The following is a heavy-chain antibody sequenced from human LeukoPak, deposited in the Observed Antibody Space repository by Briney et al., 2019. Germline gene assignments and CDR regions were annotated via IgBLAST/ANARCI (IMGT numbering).Heavy chain of an antibody. D-gene: IGHD6-13*01. CDR1: GGSISSYY. CDR3: ARGGIAAAGRLNDY. V-gene: IGHV4-59*01. J-gene: IGHJ4*02. Sequence: SETLSLTCTVSGGSISSYYWSWIRQPPGKGLEWIGYIYYSGSTNYNPSLKSRVTISVDTSKNQFSLKLSSVTAADTAVYYCARGGIAAAGRLNDYWGQGTLVTVSS. CDR2: IYYSGST.